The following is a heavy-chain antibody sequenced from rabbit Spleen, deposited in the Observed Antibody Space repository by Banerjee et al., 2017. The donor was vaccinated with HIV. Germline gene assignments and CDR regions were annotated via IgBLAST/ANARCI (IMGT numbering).Heavy chain of an antibody. CDR2: INAATGKP. V-gene: IGHV1S45*01. CDR1: GFSFGDRDV. CDR3: ARDAASSFSSYGMDL. J-gene: IGHJ6*01. D-gene: IGHD8-1*01. Sequence: QEQLVESGGGLVQPTGSLTLTCKASGFSFGDRDVMCWVRQAPGKGLEWIACINAATGKPVYATWAKGRFTISRTSSTTVTLRMTSLTAADTATYFCARDAASSFSSYGMDLWGPGTLVTVS.